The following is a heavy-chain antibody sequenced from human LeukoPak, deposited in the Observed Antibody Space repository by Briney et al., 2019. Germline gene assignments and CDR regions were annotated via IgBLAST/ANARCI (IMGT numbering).Heavy chain of an antibody. D-gene: IGHD3-22*01. CDR3: ARDSSGYCSFFP. Sequence: ASVKVSCKASGYTFTSYYMHWVRQAPGQGLEWMGIISPSGGSTSYAQKFQGRVTMTRDTSTSTVYMELSSLRSEDTAVYYCARDSSGYCSFFPWGQGTLVTVSS. V-gene: IGHV1-46*01. J-gene: IGHJ5*02. CDR1: GYTFTSYY. CDR2: ISPSGGST.